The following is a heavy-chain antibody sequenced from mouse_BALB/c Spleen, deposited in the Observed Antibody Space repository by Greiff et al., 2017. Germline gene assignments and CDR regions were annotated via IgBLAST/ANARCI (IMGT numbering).Heavy chain of an antibody. Sequence: EVQLKESGPGLVKPSQSLSLTCSVTGYSITSGYYWNWIRQFPGNKLEWMGYISYDGSNNYNPSLKNRISITRDTSKNQFFLKLNSVTTEDTATYYCARRPGYAMDYWGQGTSVTVSS. V-gene: IGHV3-6*02. CDR2: ISYDGSN. J-gene: IGHJ4*01. CDR1: GYSITSGYY. CDR3: ARRPGYAMDY.